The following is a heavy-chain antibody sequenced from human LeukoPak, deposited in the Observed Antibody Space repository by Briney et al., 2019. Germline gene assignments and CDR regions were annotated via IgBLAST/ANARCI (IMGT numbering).Heavy chain of an antibody. CDR2: ISAYNGDT. V-gene: IGHV1-18*01. Sequence: ASVKVSCKASGYTFTSYGISWVRQAPGQGLEWMGWISAYNGDTKYAQNLQGRVTLATYTLTTTAYLELRSLTSDDTAVYYCVRDPSNTSGWKTWFDPWGQGTLVTVSS. D-gene: IGHD6-19*01. CDR3: VRDPSNTSGWKTWFDP. J-gene: IGHJ5*02. CDR1: GYTFTSYG.